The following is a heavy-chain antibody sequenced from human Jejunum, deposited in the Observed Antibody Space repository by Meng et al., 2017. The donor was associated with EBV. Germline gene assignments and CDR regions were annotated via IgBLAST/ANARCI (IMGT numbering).Heavy chain of an antibody. CDR1: VGPVRGVGFY. Sequence: HVRVSAPGPVKSSGTPPLPSLVVVGPVRGVGFYWGWIRQPPGKGLQLIGSIYDSGTTYYNPSLRSRVTISVDTSKNQFSLKLNSVTAADTAVYYCARAGYCSSTTCPRWFDPWGQGTLVTVSS. CDR2: IYDSGTT. CDR3: ARAGYCSSTTCPRWFDP. J-gene: IGHJ5*02. V-gene: IGHV4-39*07. D-gene: IGHD2-2*01.